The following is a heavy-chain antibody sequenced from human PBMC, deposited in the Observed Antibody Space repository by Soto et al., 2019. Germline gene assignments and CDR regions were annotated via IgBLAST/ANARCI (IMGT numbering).Heavy chain of an antibody. D-gene: IGHD1-26*01. CDR2: IKQDGSEK. V-gene: IGHV3-7*01. CDR3: AREFRIGTLDF. J-gene: IGHJ4*02. CDR1: GFTFSSYW. Sequence: GGSLRLSCAAPGFTFSSYWMSWVRQAPGKGLEWVANIKQDGSEKYYVDSVKGRFTISRDNAKNSLYLQMNSLRAEDTAVYYCAREFRIGTLDFWGQGTLVTVSS.